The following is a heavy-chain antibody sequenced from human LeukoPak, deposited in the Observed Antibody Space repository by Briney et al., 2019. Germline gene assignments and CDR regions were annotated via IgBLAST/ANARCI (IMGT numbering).Heavy chain of an antibody. Sequence: GGSLRLSCAASGFTFSNYGVHWVRQAPDKGLEWVALIWYDGSNKYYTDSVKGRFTISRDSSKSTLYLQMNSLRAEDTAVYYCARSRIASSGYDAFDIWGQGTMVTVSS. CDR1: GFTFSNYG. J-gene: IGHJ3*02. D-gene: IGHD6-13*01. CDR3: ARSRIASSGYDAFDI. V-gene: IGHV3-33*01. CDR2: IWYDGSNK.